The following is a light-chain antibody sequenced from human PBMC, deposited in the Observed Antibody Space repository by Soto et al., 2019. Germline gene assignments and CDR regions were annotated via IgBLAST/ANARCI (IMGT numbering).Light chain of an antibody. J-gene: IGKJ5*01. CDR1: QSLLHSNGYNY. V-gene: IGKV2-28*01. Sequence: DIVMTQSPLSLPVTPGEPASISCRSSQSLLHSNGYNYLDWYLQKPGQSPQLLIYLGSNRASGGPDRISGSGSGTDFTLKISRVEAEDVGVYYCMQALQTPPTFGQGTRLEIK. CDR3: MQALQTPPT. CDR2: LGS.